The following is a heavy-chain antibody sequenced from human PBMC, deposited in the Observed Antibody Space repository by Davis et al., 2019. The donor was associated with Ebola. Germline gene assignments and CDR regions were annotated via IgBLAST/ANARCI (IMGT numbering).Heavy chain of an antibody. V-gene: IGHV4-59*01. J-gene: IGHJ2*01. D-gene: IGHD2-15*01. CDR3: ARVAVWRPQWGDIVVVVAATLGDWYFDL. Sequence: PSETLSLTCTVSGGSISSYYWSWIRQPPGKGLEWIGYIYYSGSTNYNPSLKSRVTISVDTSKNQFSLKLSSVTAADTAVYYCARVAVWRPQWGDIVVVVAATLGDWYFDLWGRGTLVTVSS. CDR1: GGSISSYY. CDR2: IYYSGST.